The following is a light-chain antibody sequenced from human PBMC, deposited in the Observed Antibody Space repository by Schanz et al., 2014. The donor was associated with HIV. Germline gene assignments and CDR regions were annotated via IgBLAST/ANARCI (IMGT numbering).Light chain of an antibody. Sequence: DIQMTQSPSTLSASVGDRVTITCRASQSVNSWLAWYQQKPGKAPRLLIYRASNLKDGVPSRFSGSGSGTEFTLTISSLQPEDFATYYCQQPNSYPLTFGGGTKVEIK. CDR1: QSVNSW. CDR3: QQPNSYPLT. CDR2: RAS. J-gene: IGKJ4*01. V-gene: IGKV1-5*03.